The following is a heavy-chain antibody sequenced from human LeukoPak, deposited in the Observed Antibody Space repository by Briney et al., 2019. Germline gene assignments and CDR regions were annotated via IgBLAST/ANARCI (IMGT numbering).Heavy chain of an antibody. D-gene: IGHD6-13*01. CDR1: GGTFSSYA. CDR3: ARDRASYSSSWYVGFGY. CDR2: IIPIFGTA. V-gene: IGHV1-69*06. J-gene: IGHJ4*02. Sequence: SVKVSCTASGGTFSSYAISWVRQAPGQGLEWMGGIIPIFGTANYAQKFQGRVPITADKSTSTAYLELSSLRSEDTAVYYCARDRASYSSSWYVGFGYWGQGTLVTVSS.